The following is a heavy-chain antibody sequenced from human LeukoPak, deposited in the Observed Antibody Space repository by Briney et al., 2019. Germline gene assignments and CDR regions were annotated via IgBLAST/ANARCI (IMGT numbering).Heavy chain of an antibody. CDR2: VNPNSGGT. CDR1: GYTFTGYY. J-gene: IGHJ5*02. D-gene: IGHD6-19*01. CDR3: ARCIAVAGTGWFDP. V-gene: IGHV1-2*02. Sequence: ASVKVSCKASGYTFTGYYMHWVRQAPGQGLEWMGWVNPNSGGTNYAQKFQGRVTMTRDTSISTAYMELSRLRSDDTAVYYCARCIAVAGTGWFDPWGQGTLVTVSS.